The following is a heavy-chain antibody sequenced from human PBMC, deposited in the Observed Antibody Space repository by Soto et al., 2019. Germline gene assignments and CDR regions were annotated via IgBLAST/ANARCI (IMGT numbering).Heavy chain of an antibody. D-gene: IGHD5-18*01. CDR3: AIDEGTAMGRNCFDP. CDR1: GFTFSSYA. J-gene: IGHJ5*02. Sequence: PRLSCAASGFTFSSYAMHGVRQAPGKGLEWVAVISYDGSNKYYADSVKGRFTISRDNSKNPLYLQMNSLRAEDTAVYYCAIDEGTAMGRNCFDPWGQGTLVTVSS. V-gene: IGHV3-30-3*01. CDR2: ISYDGSNK.